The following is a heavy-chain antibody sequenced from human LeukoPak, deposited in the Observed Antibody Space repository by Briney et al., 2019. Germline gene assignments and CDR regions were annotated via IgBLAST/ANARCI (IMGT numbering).Heavy chain of an antibody. V-gene: IGHV1-8*01. CDR1: GYTFTSYD. CDR2: MNPNSGNT. CDR3: ARGNVQWIAAASDY. J-gene: IGHJ4*02. Sequence: VASVKVSCKASGYTFTSYDINWVRQATGQGLEWMGWMNPNSGNTGYAQKFQGRVTMTRNNSISTAYMELRSLRSEDTAVYYCARGNVQWIAAASDYWGQGTLVTVSS. D-gene: IGHD6-13*01.